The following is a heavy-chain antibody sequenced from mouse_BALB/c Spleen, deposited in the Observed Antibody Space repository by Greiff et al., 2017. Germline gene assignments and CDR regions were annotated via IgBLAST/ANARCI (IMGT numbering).Heavy chain of an antibody. V-gene: IGHV1-18*01. Sequence: EVHLVESGPELVKPGASVKIPCKASGYTFTDYNMDWVKQSHGKSLEWIGDINPNNGGTIYNQKFKGKATLTVDKSSSTAYMELRSLTSEDTAVYYCARGYGNFYYYAMDYWGQGTSVTVSS. CDR2: INPNNGGT. D-gene: IGHD2-1*01. CDR1: GYTFTDYN. CDR3: ARGYGNFYYYAMDY. J-gene: IGHJ4*01.